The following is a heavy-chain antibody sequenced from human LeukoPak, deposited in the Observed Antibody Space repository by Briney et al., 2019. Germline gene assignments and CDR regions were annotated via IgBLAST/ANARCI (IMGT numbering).Heavy chain of an antibody. Sequence: PSQTLSLTCTVSGGSISSGGYYWRWIRQHPGKGTEWNGYIYYSGSTYYNPSLKSRVTISVDTSKNQFSLKLSSVTAADTAVYYCARGDDILTGYSYFDYWGQGTLVTVSS. CDR3: ARGDDILTGYSYFDY. D-gene: IGHD3-9*01. CDR1: GGSISSGGYY. CDR2: IYYSGST. V-gene: IGHV4-31*03. J-gene: IGHJ4*02.